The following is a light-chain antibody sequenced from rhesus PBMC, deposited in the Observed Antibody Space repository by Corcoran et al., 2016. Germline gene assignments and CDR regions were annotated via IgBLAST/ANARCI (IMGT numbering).Light chain of an antibody. CDR1: QSLLDSYGDTH. J-gene: IGKJ2*01. CDR3: VQALQAPFS. Sequence: DIVMTQTPLSLPVTPGEPASISCRSSQSLLDSYGDTHLHWYLQKPGQSPPLLSYLASNRASGGPERFSGRGSGTDFTLKISRLEAEDVVIYSCVQALQAPFSFGQGTKVEIK. V-gene: IGKV2-78*01. CDR2: LAS.